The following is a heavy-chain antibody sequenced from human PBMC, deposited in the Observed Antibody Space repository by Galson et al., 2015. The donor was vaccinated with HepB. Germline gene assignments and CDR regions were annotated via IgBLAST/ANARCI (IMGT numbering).Heavy chain of an antibody. J-gene: IGHJ6*02. V-gene: IGHV3-43D*03. D-gene: IGHD1-26*01. CDR1: GFTFDDYA. CDR2: ISWDGGST. Sequence: SLRLSCAASGFTFDDYAMHWVRQAPGKGLEWVSLISWDGGSTYYADSVKGRFTISRDNSKNSLYLQMNSLRAEDTALYYCAKSIVGATYYYYGMDVWGQGTTVTVSS. CDR3: AKSIVGATYYYYGMDV.